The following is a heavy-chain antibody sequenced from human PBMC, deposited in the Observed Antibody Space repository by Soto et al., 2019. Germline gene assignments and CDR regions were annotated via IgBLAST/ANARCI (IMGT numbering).Heavy chain of an antibody. CDR2: IYWNDDK. CDR3: AHTNAGYYYLLGAFDV. J-gene: IGHJ3*01. V-gene: IGHV2-5*01. Sequence: HGLDLEWLALIYWNDDKRYSPSLKSRLSITKDTSKNQVVLTLTSMDPVDTATYFCAHTNAGYYYLLGAFDVWGQGTMVTVSS. D-gene: IGHD3-22*01.